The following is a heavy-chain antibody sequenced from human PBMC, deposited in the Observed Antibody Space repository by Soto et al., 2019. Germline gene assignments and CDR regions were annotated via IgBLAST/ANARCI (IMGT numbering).Heavy chain of an antibody. Sequence: SETLSLTCTVSGGAINSYYWTWIRQPAGKGLEWVGRIYSSGSTKYNPSLQSRVTMSLDTSKNQFSLRLTSVTAADTAVYYCARGQRFSDWFDPWGQGTLVTVSS. J-gene: IGHJ5*02. D-gene: IGHD3-3*01. CDR2: IYSSGST. V-gene: IGHV4-4*07. CDR3: ARGQRFSDWFDP. CDR1: GGAINSYY.